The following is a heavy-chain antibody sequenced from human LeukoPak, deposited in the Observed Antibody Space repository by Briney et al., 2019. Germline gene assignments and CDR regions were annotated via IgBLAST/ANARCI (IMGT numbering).Heavy chain of an antibody. Sequence: SETLSLTCTVSGYPISSGYYWGWIRQPPGKGLEWIGSIYHSGRTFYNPSLKSRVTISVAKNQFSLKLTSVTAADTAVYYCARLYPPATRFDYWGQGTLVTVSS. CDR3: ARLYPPATRFDY. D-gene: IGHD5-24*01. CDR1: GYPISSGYY. J-gene: IGHJ4*02. V-gene: IGHV4-38-2*02. CDR2: IYHSGRT.